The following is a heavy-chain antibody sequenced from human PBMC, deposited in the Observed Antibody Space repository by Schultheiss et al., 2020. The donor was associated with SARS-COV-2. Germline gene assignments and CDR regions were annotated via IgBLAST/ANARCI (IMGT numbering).Heavy chain of an antibody. CDR2: IYTSGST. Sequence: SETLSLTCAVYGGSFSGYYWSWIRQPPGKGLEWIGSIYTSGSTNYNPSLKSRVTISVDTSKNQFSLKLSSVTAADTAVYYCARDRNYYGSGSLDYWGQGTLVTVSS. CDR3: ARDRNYYGSGSLDY. J-gene: IGHJ4*02. D-gene: IGHD3-10*01. CDR1: GGSFSGYY. V-gene: IGHV4-4*08.